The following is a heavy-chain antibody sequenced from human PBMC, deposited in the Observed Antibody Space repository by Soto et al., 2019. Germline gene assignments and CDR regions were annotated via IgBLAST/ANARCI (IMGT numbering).Heavy chain of an antibody. D-gene: IGHD4-4*01. CDR3: VRVSPSTTITGFDY. V-gene: IGHV4-30-4*01. J-gene: IGHJ4*02. CDR2: IWYRGNT. CDR1: GGSISSGDHY. Sequence: QVQLQESGPGLVKPSQTLSLTCTVSGGSISSGDHYWSWIRQSPGKGLEWIGYIWYRGNTFYDPSLKSRLTISVDTSKNQFSLKLSSVTAADTAVYYCVRVSPSTTITGFDYWGQGILVTVSS.